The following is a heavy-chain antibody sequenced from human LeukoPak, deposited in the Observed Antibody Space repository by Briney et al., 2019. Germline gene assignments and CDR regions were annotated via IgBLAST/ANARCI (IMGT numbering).Heavy chain of an antibody. CDR1: GGSISRSSYY. CDR2: IYYSGNT. Sequence: SETLSLTCTVSGGSISRSSYYWGWIRQPPGKGLEWIGSIYYSGNTYYNPSLKSRVTISVDTSKNQFSLKVSSVTAADTAVYYCAKIYDYSTPFDPWGQGTLATVS. V-gene: IGHV4-39*01. J-gene: IGHJ5*02. CDR3: AKIYDYSTPFDP. D-gene: IGHD4-11*01.